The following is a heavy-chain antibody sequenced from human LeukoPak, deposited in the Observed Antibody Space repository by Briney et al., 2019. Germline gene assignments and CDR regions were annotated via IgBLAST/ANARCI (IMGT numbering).Heavy chain of an antibody. Sequence: GGSLRLSCAASGFTFSTYWMHWVRQAPGKGLVWVLNINVDGSNTAYAASVKGRFTISRDNAKNTLYLQMDSLRAEDTAVYHCTRDLWSRDDYWGQGTLVTVSS. CDR3: TRDLWSRDDY. CDR2: INVDGSNT. V-gene: IGHV3-74*01. J-gene: IGHJ4*02. CDR1: GFTFSTYW. D-gene: IGHD5-24*01.